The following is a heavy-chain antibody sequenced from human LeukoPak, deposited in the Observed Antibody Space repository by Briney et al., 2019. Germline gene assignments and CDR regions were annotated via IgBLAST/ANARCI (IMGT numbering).Heavy chain of an antibody. Sequence: GGSLRLSCAASGFTFSIYGMHWVRQAPGKGLEWVAVIWYDGSDKYYADSAKGRFTISRDNSKHTLYLQMNSLRAEDTAVYYCARDRYSSAWYYAFDIWGQGTMVTVSS. D-gene: IGHD6-19*01. CDR2: IWYDGSDK. V-gene: IGHV3-33*01. CDR1: GFTFSIYG. J-gene: IGHJ3*02. CDR3: ARDRYSSAWYYAFDI.